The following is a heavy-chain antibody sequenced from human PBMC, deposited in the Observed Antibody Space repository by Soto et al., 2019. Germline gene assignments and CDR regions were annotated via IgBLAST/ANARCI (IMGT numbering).Heavy chain of an antibody. CDR1: GFTVSSNY. D-gene: IGHD5-18*01. Sequence: EVQLVESGGGLIQPGGSLRLSCAASGFTVSSNYMSWVRQAPGQGLEWVSVIVSGGSTYYADSVKGRFTIYRDNSKNTVYLQMNSLRGEDTVVYYCAREERGYTYGFDYWGQGNLVTVSS. J-gene: IGHJ4*02. V-gene: IGHV3-53*01. CDR3: AREERGYTYGFDY. CDR2: IVSGGST.